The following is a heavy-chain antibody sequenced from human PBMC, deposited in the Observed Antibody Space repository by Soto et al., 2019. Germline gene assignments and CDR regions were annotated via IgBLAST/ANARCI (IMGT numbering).Heavy chain of an antibody. Sequence: QSLTCGVSGGTVASSHWWSWVRQSPGRGLEWIGNVYHTGDTNFNPSLQSRVTFSVDKSNNQFSLRLTSVTAADTAVYFCAREIVTAGGNNYFDPWGPGTLVTVSS. V-gene: IGHV4-4*01. CDR2: VYHTGDT. J-gene: IGHJ5*02. CDR1: GGTVASSHW. CDR3: AREIVTAGGNNYFDP. D-gene: IGHD2-21*02.